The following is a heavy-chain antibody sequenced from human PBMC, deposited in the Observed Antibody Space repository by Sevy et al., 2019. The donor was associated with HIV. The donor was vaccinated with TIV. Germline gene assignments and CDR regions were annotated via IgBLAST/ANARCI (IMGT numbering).Heavy chain of an antibody. Sequence: GWSLRLSCAASGFTFSSYSMNWVRQAPGKGLEWVSYISSSSSTIYYADSVKGRFTISRDNAKNSLYLQMNSLRDEDTAVYYCARGSRKSSSITMVRGVMYWFDPWGQGTLVTVSS. CDR1: GFTFSSYS. CDR2: ISSSSSTI. CDR3: ARGSRKSSSITMVRGVMYWFDP. V-gene: IGHV3-48*02. J-gene: IGHJ5*02. D-gene: IGHD3-10*01.